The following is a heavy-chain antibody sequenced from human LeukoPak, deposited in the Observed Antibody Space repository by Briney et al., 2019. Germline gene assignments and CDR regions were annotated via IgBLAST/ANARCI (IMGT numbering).Heavy chain of an antibody. CDR2: IWYDGSNK. Sequence: GGSLRLSCAASGFTFSSYGMHWVRQAPGKGLEWVAVIWYDGSNKYYADSVKGRFTISRDNAKNSLFLQMNNLRAEDTAVYYCARGDGYYFGSWGQGTLVTVSS. V-gene: IGHV3-33*01. CDR3: ARGDGYYFGS. CDR1: GFTFSSYG. J-gene: IGHJ4*02.